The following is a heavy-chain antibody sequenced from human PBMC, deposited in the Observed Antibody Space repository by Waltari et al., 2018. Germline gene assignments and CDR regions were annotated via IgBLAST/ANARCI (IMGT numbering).Heavy chain of an antibody. D-gene: IGHD6-13*01. CDR1: GCSISSSSYY. CDR3: AREQQLVPGWFDP. V-gene: IGHV4-39*07. CDR2: IYYSGST. J-gene: IGHJ5*02. Sequence: QLQLQESGPGLVKPSETLSLTCTVSGCSISSSSYYWGWFRPPPGKGLEWIGSIYYSGSTYYNPSHKSRVTISVDTAKNQFARKRSSVTAADTAVDYCAREQQLVPGWFDPWGQGTMVSVAS.